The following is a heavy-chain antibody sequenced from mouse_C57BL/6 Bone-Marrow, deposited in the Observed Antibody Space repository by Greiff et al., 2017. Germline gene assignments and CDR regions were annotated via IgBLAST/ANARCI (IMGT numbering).Heavy chain of an antibody. Sequence: EVQLQQSGPELVKPGDSVKISCKASGYSFTGYFMNWVMQSHGKSLEWIGRINPYNGDTFYNQKFKGKATLTVDTSSSTAHMELRSLTSEYSAVYYCARLHYYGSRKNYAMDYWGQGTSVTVSS. CDR3: ARLHYYGSRKNYAMDY. D-gene: IGHD1-1*01. CDR2: INPYNGDT. V-gene: IGHV1-20*01. J-gene: IGHJ4*01. CDR1: GYSFTGYF.